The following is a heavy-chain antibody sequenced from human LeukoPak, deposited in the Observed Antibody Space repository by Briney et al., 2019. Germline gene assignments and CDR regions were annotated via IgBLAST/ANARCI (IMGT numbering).Heavy chain of an antibody. J-gene: IGHJ4*02. Sequence: SETLSLTCAVYGGSFSGYYWSWIRQHPGKGLEWIGYIYYSGSTYYNPSLKSRVTISVDTSKNQFSLKLSSVTAADTAVYYCARVLRYYYDSAYQAFDYWGQGTLVTVSS. CDR3: ARVLRYYYDSAYQAFDY. V-gene: IGHV4-31*11. CDR1: GGSFSGYY. CDR2: IYYSGST. D-gene: IGHD3-22*01.